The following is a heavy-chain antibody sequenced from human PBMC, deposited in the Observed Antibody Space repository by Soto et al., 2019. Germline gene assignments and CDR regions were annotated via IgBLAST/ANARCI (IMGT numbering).Heavy chain of an antibody. CDR1: GFTFSRYS. D-gene: IGHD2-8*01. CDR2: ITSSSSTI. CDR3: ARDNGMAGSFDP. V-gene: IGHV3-48*02. Sequence: PGGSLRLSCAASGFTFSRYSMNWVRQAPGKGLEWISYITSSSSTIYYADSVKGRFTISRDNAKNSPYLQMNSLRDEDTAMYYCARDNGMAGSFDPWGQGTLVTVSS. J-gene: IGHJ5*02.